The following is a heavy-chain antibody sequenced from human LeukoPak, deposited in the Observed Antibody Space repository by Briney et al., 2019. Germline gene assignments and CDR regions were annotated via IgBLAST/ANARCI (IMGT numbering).Heavy chain of an antibody. D-gene: IGHD3-9*01. Sequence: PGGSLRLSCAASGCTFSSYAMSWIRQPPGKGLEWIGYIYYSGSTNYNPSLKSRVTISVDTSKHQFSLKLTSVTAADTAVYYCAREWDTSSFDPRASGDYWGQGTPVTVSS. CDR3: AREWDTSSFDPRASGDY. CDR2: IYYSGST. CDR1: GCTFSSYA. J-gene: IGHJ4*02. V-gene: IGHV4-59*12.